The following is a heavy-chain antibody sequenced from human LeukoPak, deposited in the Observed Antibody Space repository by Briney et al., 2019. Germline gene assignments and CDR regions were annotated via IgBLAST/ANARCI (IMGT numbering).Heavy chain of an antibody. CDR3: ARDGIYYDGRGYSPSAPI. D-gene: IGHD3-22*01. Sequence: SGTLSLTCAVSGGSISSTQWWSWVRQPPGKGLEWIGEIYHNGNANYNPSLKSRLTISVDKSKNHFSLRLSSVTAADTAVYYCARDGIYYDGRGYSPSAPIWGQGTMVTVSS. CDR2: IYHNGNA. CDR1: GGSISSTQW. J-gene: IGHJ3*02. V-gene: IGHV4-4*02.